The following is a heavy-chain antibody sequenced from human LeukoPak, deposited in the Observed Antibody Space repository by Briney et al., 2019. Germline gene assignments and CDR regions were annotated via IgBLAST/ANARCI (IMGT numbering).Heavy chain of an antibody. CDR2: INHSGST. D-gene: IGHD2-2*01. Sequence: PSETLSLIRPDQGGSFSGYYWSWFRQPPGKGLEWIGEINHSGSTNYNPSLKSRVTISVDTSKNQFSLKLSSVTAADTAVYYCATRPPRVYCSSTSCYGIDVWGKGTTVTVSS. V-gene: IGHV4-34*01. J-gene: IGHJ6*04. CDR3: ATRPPRVYCSSTSCYGIDV. CDR1: GGSFSGYY.